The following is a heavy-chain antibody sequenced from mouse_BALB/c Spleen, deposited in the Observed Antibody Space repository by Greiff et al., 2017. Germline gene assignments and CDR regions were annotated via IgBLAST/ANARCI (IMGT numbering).Heavy chain of an antibody. Sequence: QVQLQQSGAELARPGASVKLSCKASGYTLTSYWMQWVKQRPGQGLEWIGAIYPGDGDTRYTQKFKGKATLTADKSSSTAYMQLSSLASEDSAVYYCARSCDGYYDYWGQGTLVTVSA. CDR1: GYTLTSYW. CDR3: ARSCDGYYDY. V-gene: IGHV1-87*01. J-gene: IGHJ3*01. D-gene: IGHD2-3*01. CDR2: IYPGDGDT.